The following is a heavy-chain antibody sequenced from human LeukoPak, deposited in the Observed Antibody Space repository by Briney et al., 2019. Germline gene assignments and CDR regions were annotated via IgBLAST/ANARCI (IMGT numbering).Heavy chain of an antibody. D-gene: IGHD3-10*01. CDR3: TRDSTELLWFGMRNWFDP. J-gene: IGHJ5*02. CDR2: IRSKAYGGTT. Sequence: GGSLRLSCTASGFTFGDYAMSWFRQAPGKGLEWVGFIRSKAYGGTTEYAASVKGRFTISRDDSKSIAYLQMNSLKTEDTAVYYCTRDSTELLWFGMRNWFDPWGQGTLVTVSS. V-gene: IGHV3-49*03. CDR1: GFTFGDYA.